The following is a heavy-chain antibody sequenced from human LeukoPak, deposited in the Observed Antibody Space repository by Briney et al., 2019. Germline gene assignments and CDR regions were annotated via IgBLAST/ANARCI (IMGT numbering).Heavy chain of an antibody. CDR1: GYTFTSYD. V-gene: IGHV1-8*01. Sequence: ASVKVSCKASGYTFTSYDINWVRQATGQGLEWMGWMNPDSGNTGYAEKFQGRVTFTRDTSTRTAYMELSSLRSEDTAIYYCARGLYDILTGYDYWGQGTLVTVSS. CDR3: ARGLYDILTGYDY. CDR2: MNPDSGNT. J-gene: IGHJ4*02. D-gene: IGHD3-9*01.